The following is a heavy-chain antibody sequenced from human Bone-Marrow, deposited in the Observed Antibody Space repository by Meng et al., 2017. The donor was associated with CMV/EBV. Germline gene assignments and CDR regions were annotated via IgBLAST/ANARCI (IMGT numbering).Heavy chain of an antibody. CDR2: IYYSGST. CDR1: GGSISSSSYY. Sequence: SETLSLTCTVSGGSISSSSYYWGWIRQPPGKGLEWIGSIYYSGSTYYNPSLKSRVTISVDTSKNQFSLKLSSVTAADTAVYYCTRADCSSTSCYGAGDYWGQGTLVTVSS. CDR3: TRADCSSTSCYGAGDY. V-gene: IGHV4-39*07. D-gene: IGHD2-2*01. J-gene: IGHJ4*02.